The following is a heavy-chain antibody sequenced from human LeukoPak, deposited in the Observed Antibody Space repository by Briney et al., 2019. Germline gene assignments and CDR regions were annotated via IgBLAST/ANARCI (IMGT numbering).Heavy chain of an antibody. J-gene: IGHJ4*02. CDR1: GFTFSSYG. D-gene: IGHD4-17*01. CDR3: AKDRLYGDSDY. Sequence: GGSLTLSCAASGFTFSSYGMHWVRQAPGKGLEWVAFILYDGSTKYYSDSVKGRFTISRDNSKNPLYLQMNSLRAEDTAVYYCAKDRLYGDSDYWGQGTLVTVSS. CDR2: ILYDGSTK. V-gene: IGHV3-30*02.